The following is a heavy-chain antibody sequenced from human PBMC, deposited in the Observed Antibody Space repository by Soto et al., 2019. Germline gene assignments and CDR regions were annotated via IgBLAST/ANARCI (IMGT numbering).Heavy chain of an antibody. Sequence: KTSETLSLTCAVYGGSFSTYYWSWIRQPPGKGLEWIGDISHSGRTNYSPSLKSRVTISVDTSKNQFSLNLTSVTAADTAVYYCARTPLTGNYGDYFDPWGQGTLVTVSS. D-gene: IGHD3-9*01. CDR2: ISHSGRT. CDR1: GGSFSTYY. V-gene: IGHV4-34*01. CDR3: ARTPLTGNYGDYFDP. J-gene: IGHJ5*02.